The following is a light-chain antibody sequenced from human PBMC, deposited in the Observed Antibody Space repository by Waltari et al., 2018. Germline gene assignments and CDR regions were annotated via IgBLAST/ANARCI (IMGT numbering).Light chain of an antibody. CDR1: QNIGKS. CDR3: QQSSSTPQST. J-gene: IGKJ5*01. V-gene: IGKV1-39*01. CDR2: AAS. Sequence: DIQMTQSPSSLSASIGDRVTITCRASQNIGKSLTWYQHKPGKAPKLLIYAASSLLSGVPSRFSGSGAGTDLTFTISSLQPEEFATYYCQQSSSTPQSTFGQGTRLEIK.